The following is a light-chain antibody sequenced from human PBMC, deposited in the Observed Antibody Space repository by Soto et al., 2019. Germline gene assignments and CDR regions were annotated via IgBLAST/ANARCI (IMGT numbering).Light chain of an antibody. CDR2: RNN. CDR3: CSYAGSYPYV. Sequence: QSVLTQPQSASGTPGQRVTISCSGSSSNIGSNYVYWYQQLPGTAPKLLIYRNNQRPSGVPDRFSGSKSGTSASLAISGLRSEDEADYYCCSYAGSYPYVFGTGTKVTVL. CDR1: SSNIGSNY. J-gene: IGLJ1*01. V-gene: IGLV1-47*01.